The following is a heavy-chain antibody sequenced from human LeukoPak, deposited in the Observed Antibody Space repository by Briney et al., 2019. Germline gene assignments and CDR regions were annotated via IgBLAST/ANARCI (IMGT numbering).Heavy chain of an antibody. CDR1: GGTFSSYA. Sequence: SVKVSCKASGGTFSSYAISWVRQAPGQGLEWMGRIIPIFGTANYAQKFQGRVTITADESTSTAYMELSSLRSEDTAVYYCARAGIEMTLVSPRADYWGQGTLATVSS. D-gene: IGHD5-24*01. CDR3: ARAGIEMTLVSPRADY. J-gene: IGHJ4*02. V-gene: IGHV1-69*13. CDR2: IIPIFGTA.